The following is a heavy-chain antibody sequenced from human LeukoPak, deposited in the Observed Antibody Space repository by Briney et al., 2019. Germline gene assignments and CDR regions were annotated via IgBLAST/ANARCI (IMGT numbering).Heavy chain of an antibody. D-gene: IGHD3-22*01. CDR1: GFTFSGSA. CDR3: TREYYYDSSGYYYYYYYMDV. V-gene: IGHV3-73*01. J-gene: IGHJ6*03. Sequence: PGGSLRLSCAASGFTFSGSAMHWVRQASGKGLEWVGRIRSKANSYATAYAASMKGRFTISRDDSKNTAYLQMNSLKTEDTAVYYCTREYYYDSSGYYYYYYYMDVWGKGTTVTVSS. CDR2: IRSKANSYAT.